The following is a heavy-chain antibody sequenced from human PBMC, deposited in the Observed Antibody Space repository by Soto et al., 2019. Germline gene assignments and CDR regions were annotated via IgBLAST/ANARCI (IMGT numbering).Heavy chain of an antibody. J-gene: IGHJ6*03. D-gene: IGHD2-2*01. CDR1: GYTFTSYA. V-gene: IGHV1-3*01. CDR2: INAGNGNT. Sequence: ASVKVSCKASGYTFTSYAMHWVRQAPGQRLEWMGWINAGNGNTKYSQKFQGRVTITRDTSASTAYMELSSLRSEDTAVYYCAMGYCSSTSCYRDYYYMDVWGKGTTVTVSS. CDR3: AMGYCSSTSCYRDYYYMDV.